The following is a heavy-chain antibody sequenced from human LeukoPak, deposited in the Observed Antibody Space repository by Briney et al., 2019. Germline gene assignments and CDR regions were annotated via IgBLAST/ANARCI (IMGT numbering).Heavy chain of an antibody. J-gene: IGHJ3*02. V-gene: IGHV4-39*07. Sequence: SETLSLTCTVSGGSISSSSYYWGWIRQPPGKGLEWIGSIYYSGSTYYNPSLKSRVTISLDTSKNQFSLKLSSLTAADTAVYYCARAPESYDILTGSRNAFDIWGQGTMVTVSS. CDR3: ARAPESYDILTGSRNAFDI. D-gene: IGHD3-9*01. CDR2: IYYSGST. CDR1: GGSISSSSYY.